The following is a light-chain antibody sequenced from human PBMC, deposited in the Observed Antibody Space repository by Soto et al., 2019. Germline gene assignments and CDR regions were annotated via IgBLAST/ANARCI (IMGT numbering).Light chain of an antibody. J-gene: IGKJ3*01. CDR2: AAS. CDR3: QNYNSAPFT. CDR1: QGISCY. V-gene: IGKV1-27*01. Sequence: DIQMTQSPSSLSASVGVRVTITCRASQGISCYLSWYQQKPGKVPNLLIYAASTLQSGVPSRFSGSVSGTDFTLTISSLQPEDVAIYYCQNYNSAPFTFVSWTKVDI.